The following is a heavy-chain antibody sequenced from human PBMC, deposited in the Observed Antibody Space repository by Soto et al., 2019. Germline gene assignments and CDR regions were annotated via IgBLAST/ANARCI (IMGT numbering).Heavy chain of an antibody. D-gene: IGHD3-22*01. CDR1: GGSISSYY. Sequence: SETLSLTCTVSGGSISSYYWSWIRQPPGKGLEWIGYIYYSGSTNYNPSLKSRVTISVDTSKNQFSLKLGSVTAADTAVYYCARVHSSGYYYALDYWGQGTLVTVSS. CDR2: IYYSGST. V-gene: IGHV4-59*01. J-gene: IGHJ4*02. CDR3: ARVHSSGYYYALDY.